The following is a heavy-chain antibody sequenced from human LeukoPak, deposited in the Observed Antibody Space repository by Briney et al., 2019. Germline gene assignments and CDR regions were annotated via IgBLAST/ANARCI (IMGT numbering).Heavy chain of an antibody. J-gene: IGHJ4*02. CDR3: AKRLAGAKGDDY. CDR2: INQDGSEK. V-gene: IGHV3-7*03. D-gene: IGHD1-26*01. CDR1: GFTFSSYW. Sequence: GGSLRLSCAASGFTFSSYWMNWVRQAPGKGLEWVANINQDGSEKYYVDSVKGRFTISRDNSKNTLYLQMNSLRAEDTAVYYCAKRLAGAKGDDYWGQGTLVTVSS.